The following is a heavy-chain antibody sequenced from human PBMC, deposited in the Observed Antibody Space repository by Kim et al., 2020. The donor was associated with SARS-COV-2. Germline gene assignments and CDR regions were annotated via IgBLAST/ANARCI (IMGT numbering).Heavy chain of an antibody. CDR1: GFTFSSYS. V-gene: IGHV3-48*02. D-gene: IGHD2-15*01. J-gene: IGHJ6*02. CDR2: ISSSSSTI. CDR3: ARENPYCSGGSCYGLYYYGMDV. Sequence: GGSLRLSCAASGFTFSSYSMNWVRQAPGKGLEWVSYISSSSSTIYYADSVKGRFTISRDNAKNSLYLQMNSLRDEDTAVYYCARENPYCSGGSCYGLYYYGMDVWGQGTTVTVSS.